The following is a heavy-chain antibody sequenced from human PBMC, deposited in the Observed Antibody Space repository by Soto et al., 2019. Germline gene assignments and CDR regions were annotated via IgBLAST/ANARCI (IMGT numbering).Heavy chain of an antibody. CDR1: GFTFSRYV. CDR3: AKDVVYYDSTGFDY. CDR2: ITGTTGGT. D-gene: IGHD3-22*01. Sequence: EVQLLESGGRLVQPEGSLRLSCAASGFTFSRYVMTWVRQAPGKGLEWVSSITGTTGGTYYADSVKGRFTISRDNAKNTLYLQMNSLRAEDTAIYYCAKDVVYYDSTGFDYWGQGTLVTVSS. V-gene: IGHV3-23*01. J-gene: IGHJ4*02.